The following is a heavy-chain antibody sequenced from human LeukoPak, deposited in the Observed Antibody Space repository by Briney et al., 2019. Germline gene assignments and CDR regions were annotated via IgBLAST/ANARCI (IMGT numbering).Heavy chain of an antibody. J-gene: IGHJ6*02. CDR3: AKGNRDSSGFYYYYGMDV. D-gene: IGHD3-22*01. CDR1: GFTFDDYA. Sequence: GRSLRLSCAASGFTFDDYAMFWVRQAPGKGLEWVSGISWNSKNIEYAASVKGRFTISRDNAKNYLYLQMNSLRAEDTAFYYCAKGNRDSSGFYYYYGMDVWGQGTTVTVSS. CDR2: ISWNSKNI. V-gene: IGHV3-9*01.